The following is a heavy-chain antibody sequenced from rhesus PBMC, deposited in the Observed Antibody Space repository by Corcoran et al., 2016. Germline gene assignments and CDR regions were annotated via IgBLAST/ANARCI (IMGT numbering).Heavy chain of an antibody. Sequence: QVQLQESGPGVVKPSETLSLTCAVSGGSISSGYYWSWIRQPPGRGLKWIGYIYGGGGSSDSNPATTNRVTISKDATKNKCSLKLNSVTAADTDVYYCARGYDFDYWGQGVLVTVSS. CDR2: IYGGGGSS. CDR3: ARGYDFDY. D-gene: IGHD3-9*01. CDR1: GGSISSGYY. J-gene: IGHJ4*01. V-gene: IGHV4-76*01.